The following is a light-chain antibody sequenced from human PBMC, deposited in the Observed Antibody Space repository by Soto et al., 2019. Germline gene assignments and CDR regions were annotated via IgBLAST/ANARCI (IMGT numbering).Light chain of an antibody. CDR2: AAS. CDR3: QQYYSYPIT. Sequence: AIRMTQSPSSFSSSTGDRVTITSRASQGISSYLAWYQQKPGKAPKLLIYAASTLQSGVPSRFSGSGSGTDFTLTISCLQSEDFATHYCQQYYSYPITFGQGTRLEIK. V-gene: IGKV1-8*01. CDR1: QGISSY. J-gene: IGKJ5*01.